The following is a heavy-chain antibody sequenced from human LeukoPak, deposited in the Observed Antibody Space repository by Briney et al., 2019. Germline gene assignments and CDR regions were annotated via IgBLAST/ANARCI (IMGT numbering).Heavy chain of an antibody. CDR2: INHSGST. CDR3: ATGPYDSSGYYRPYYFDY. CDR1: GGSFSGYY. D-gene: IGHD3-22*01. J-gene: IGHJ4*02. Sequence: SETLSLTCAVYGGSFSGYYWSWIRQPPGKELEWIGEINHSGSTNYNPSLKSRVTISVDTSKNQFSLKLSSVTAADTAVYYCATGPYDSSGYYRPYYFDYWGQGTLVTVSS. V-gene: IGHV4-34*01.